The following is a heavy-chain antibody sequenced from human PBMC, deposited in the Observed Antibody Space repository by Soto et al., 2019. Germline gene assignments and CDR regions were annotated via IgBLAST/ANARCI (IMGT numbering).Heavy chain of an antibody. Sequence: GGSLRLSCAASGFTFSSYAMHWVRQAPGKGLEWVAVISYDGSNKYYADSVKGRFTISRDNSKNTLYLQMNSLRAEDAAVYYCARDVGRGYCSGGSCYYYGMDVWGQGTTVTVSS. CDR2: ISYDGSNK. D-gene: IGHD2-15*01. J-gene: IGHJ6*02. CDR3: ARDVGRGYCSGGSCYYYGMDV. V-gene: IGHV3-30-3*01. CDR1: GFTFSSYA.